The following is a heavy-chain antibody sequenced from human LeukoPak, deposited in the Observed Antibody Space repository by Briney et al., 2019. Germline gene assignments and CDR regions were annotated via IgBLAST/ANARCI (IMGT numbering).Heavy chain of an antibody. CDR1: GFTFSSYW. Sequence: GGSLRLSCAASGFTFSSYWMHWVRQAPGKGLVWVSRINSDGSSTSYADSVKGRFTISRDNAKNTLYLQMNSLRAEDTAVYYCATSRPGSSIYMDVWGKGTTVTVSS. CDR2: INSDGSST. J-gene: IGHJ6*03. V-gene: IGHV3-74*01. CDR3: ATSRPGSSIYMDV. D-gene: IGHD1-26*01.